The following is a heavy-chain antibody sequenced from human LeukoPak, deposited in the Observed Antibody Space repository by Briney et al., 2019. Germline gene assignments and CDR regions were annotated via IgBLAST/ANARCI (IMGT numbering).Heavy chain of an antibody. CDR1: GGTFSSYA. V-gene: IGHV1-69*06. D-gene: IGHD3-3*01. CDR2: IIPVFGTT. CDR3: ARRQAQLRFFRPGFHYYFDY. J-gene: IGHJ4*02. Sequence: SVKVSCKASGGTFSSYAVSWVRLTPGQGLEWLGGIIPVFGTTTYAQKFQAKVTMTADKSTNTAYLEISSLTSDDTAVYYCARRQAQLRFFRPGFHYYFDYWGQGTLVTVSS.